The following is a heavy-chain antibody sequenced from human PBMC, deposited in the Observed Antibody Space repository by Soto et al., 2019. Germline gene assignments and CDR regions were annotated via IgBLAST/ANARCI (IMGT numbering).Heavy chain of an antibody. J-gene: IGHJ4*02. V-gene: IGHV1-18*01. D-gene: IGHD6-13*01. CDR3: ARDLNLGLAAG. Sequence: QVQLVQSGAEVKKPGASVKVSCKASGYTFTSYGISWVRQAPGQGLEWMGWISAYNGNKKYAQKFQGRVTMTTDTSTSTAYMDLRSLTSDDTAVYYCARDLNLGLAAGWGQGTLVTVSS. CDR1: GYTFTSYG. CDR2: ISAYNGNK.